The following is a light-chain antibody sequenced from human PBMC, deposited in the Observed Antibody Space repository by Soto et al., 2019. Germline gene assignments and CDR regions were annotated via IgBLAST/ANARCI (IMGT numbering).Light chain of an antibody. CDR2: GAS. Sequence: EIVMTQSPATLSVSPGGRATLSCMASQSISGALAWYQQKPGQAPRLLIYGASTRATSFPARFSGSGSGTDFTLTISSLQSEDVAVYYCQQYNNWPWTFGQGTKVDIK. CDR3: QQYNNWPWT. J-gene: IGKJ1*01. CDR1: QSISGA. V-gene: IGKV3-15*01.